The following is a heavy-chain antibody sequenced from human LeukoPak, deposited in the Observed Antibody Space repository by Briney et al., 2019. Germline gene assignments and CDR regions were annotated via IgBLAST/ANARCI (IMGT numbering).Heavy chain of an antibody. D-gene: IGHD5-18*01. Sequence: PGGSLRLSCAASGFTFSNYGMHWVRQAPGKGLEWVAVIWYDGSNKYYADSVKGRFTISRDNSKNTLYLQMNSLRAEDTAVYYCAREDVDTAMVTYYYYMDVWGKGTTVTVSS. J-gene: IGHJ6*03. CDR1: GFTFSNYG. CDR3: AREDVDTAMVTYYYYMDV. V-gene: IGHV3-33*01. CDR2: IWYDGSNK.